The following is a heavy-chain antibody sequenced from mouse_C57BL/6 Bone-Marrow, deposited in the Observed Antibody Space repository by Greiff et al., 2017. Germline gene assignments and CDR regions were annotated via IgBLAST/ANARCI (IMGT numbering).Heavy chain of an antibody. J-gene: IGHJ3*01. CDR1: GFNIKDDY. CDR2: IDPENGDT. V-gene: IGHV14-4*01. CDR3: TVDYYGSSWGFAY. Sequence: EVHLVESGAELVRPGASVKLSCTASGFNIKDDYMHWVKQRPEQGLEWIGWIDPENGDTEYASKFQGKATITADTSSNTAYLKLSSLTSEDTAVYYCTVDYYGSSWGFAYWGQGTLVTVSA. D-gene: IGHD1-1*01.